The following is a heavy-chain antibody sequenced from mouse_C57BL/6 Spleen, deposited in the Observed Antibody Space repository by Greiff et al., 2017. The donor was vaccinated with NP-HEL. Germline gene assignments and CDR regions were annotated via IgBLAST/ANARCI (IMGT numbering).Heavy chain of an antibody. Sequence: VQLQQSGPELVKPGASVKISCKASGYAFSSSGMNWVKQRPGKGLEWIGRIYPGDGDTNYNGKFKGKATLTADKSSSTAYMQLSSLTSEDSAVYFCARAPYYYGSSYYFDYWGQGTTLTVSS. V-gene: IGHV1-82*01. CDR1: GYAFSSSG. J-gene: IGHJ2*01. D-gene: IGHD1-1*01. CDR2: IYPGDGDT. CDR3: ARAPYYYGSSYYFDY.